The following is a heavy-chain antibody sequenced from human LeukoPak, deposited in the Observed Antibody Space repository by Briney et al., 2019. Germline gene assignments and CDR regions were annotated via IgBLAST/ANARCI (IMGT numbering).Heavy chain of an antibody. CDR2: ISSSNSL. V-gene: IGHV3-21*05. CDR1: GFTFSTYS. D-gene: IGHD2-2*01. Sequence: GGSLRLSCATSGFTFSTYSMNWVRQAPGKGLEWVSYISSSNSLYYSDSVKGRFTISRDNAKNSLFLQMNSLRAEDTAVYYCARDRYCSSSSCYAGFDYWGQGTLVTVSS. CDR3: ARDRYCSSSSCYAGFDY. J-gene: IGHJ4*02.